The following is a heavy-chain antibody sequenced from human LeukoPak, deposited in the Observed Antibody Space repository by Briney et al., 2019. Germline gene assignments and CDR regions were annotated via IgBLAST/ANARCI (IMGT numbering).Heavy chain of an antibody. D-gene: IGHD5-12*01. J-gene: IGHJ6*02. CDR3: ARVRSGYLYYYYGMDV. CDR1: GFTFSSYA. Sequence: GGPLRLSCAASGFTFSSYAMSWVRQAPGKGLEWVSVIYSGGSTYYADSVKGRFTISRDNSKNTLYLQMNSLRAEDTAVYYCARVRSGYLYYYYGMDVWGQGTTVTVSS. CDR2: IYSGGST. V-gene: IGHV3-53*01.